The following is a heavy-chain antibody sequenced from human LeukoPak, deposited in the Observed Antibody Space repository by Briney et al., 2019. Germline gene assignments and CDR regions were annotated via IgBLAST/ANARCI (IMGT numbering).Heavy chain of an antibody. CDR1: GFTFSSHSMN. V-gene: IGHV4-39*01. CDR3: VSPRGFSYGYFDY. CDR2: IYYSKNT. D-gene: IGHD5-18*01. J-gene: IGHJ4*02. Sequence: KPGGSLRLSCEVSGFTFSSHSMNWVRQPPGKGLEWIGSIYYSKNTYYNPSLKSRVTISADTSKNQFSLTLGSVSATDTAVYYCVSPRGFSYGYFDYWGQGTLVTVSS.